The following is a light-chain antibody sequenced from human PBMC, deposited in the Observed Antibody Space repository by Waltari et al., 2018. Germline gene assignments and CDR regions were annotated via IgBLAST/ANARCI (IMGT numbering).Light chain of an antibody. CDR1: SSNIGAGYS. J-gene: IGLJ2*01. CDR3: SAWDSSLNTL. CDR2: ESN. Sequence: QSVLTQPPSASGAPGQRVTISCTGSSSNIGAGYSFSWYQQFPGTAPKLLIYESNKRPSGVSDRFSGSKSGTSASLTITGLQSEDEADYYCSAWDSSLNTLFGGGTRLTVL. V-gene: IGLV1-40*01.